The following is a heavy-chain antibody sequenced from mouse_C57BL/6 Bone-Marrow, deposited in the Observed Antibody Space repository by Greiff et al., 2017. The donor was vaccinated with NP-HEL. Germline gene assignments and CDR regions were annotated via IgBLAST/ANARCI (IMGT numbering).Heavy chain of an antibody. CDR2: ISSGSSTI. CDR3: ARALLLYFDY. Sequence: EVKLMESGGGLVKPGGSLKLSCAASGFTFSDYGMHWVRQAPEKGLEWVAYISSGSSTIYYADTVKGRFTISRDNAKNTLFLQMTSLRSEDTAMYYCARALLLYFDYWGQGTTLTVSS. V-gene: IGHV5-17*01. D-gene: IGHD1-1*01. J-gene: IGHJ2*01. CDR1: GFTFSDYG.